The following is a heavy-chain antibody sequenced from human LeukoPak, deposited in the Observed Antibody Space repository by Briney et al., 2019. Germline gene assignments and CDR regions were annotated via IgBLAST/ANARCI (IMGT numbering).Heavy chain of an antibody. Sequence: GGSLRLSCAASGFTFSSYALDWVRQAPGKGLEWVAIISYDGNSEYYADSVKGRFTISRDNSNNTLYLEMSSVRPEDTATYYCATNGGCSTTRCNRAFDYWGQGALVTVSS. CDR2: ISYDGNSE. CDR1: GFTFSSYA. J-gene: IGHJ4*02. CDR3: ATNGGCSTTRCNRAFDY. D-gene: IGHD2-8*01. V-gene: IGHV3-30-3*01.